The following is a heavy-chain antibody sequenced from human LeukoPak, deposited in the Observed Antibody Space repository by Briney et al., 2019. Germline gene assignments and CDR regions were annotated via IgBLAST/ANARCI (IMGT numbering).Heavy chain of an antibody. V-gene: IGHV4-30-4*08. D-gene: IGHD4-17*01. J-gene: IGHJ4*02. CDR2: IYYSGST. Sequence: LRLSCTASGFTFSDYYMSWIRQPPGKGLEWIGYIYYSGSTYYNPSLKSRVTISVDTSKNQFSLKLSSVTAADTAVYYCARGVPGDYGNWGQGTLVTVSS. CDR1: GFTFSDYY. CDR3: ARGVPGDYGN.